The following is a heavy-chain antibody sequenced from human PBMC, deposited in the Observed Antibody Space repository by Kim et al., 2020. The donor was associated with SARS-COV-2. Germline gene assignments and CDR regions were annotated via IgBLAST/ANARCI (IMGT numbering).Heavy chain of an antibody. J-gene: IGHJ3*01. D-gene: IGHD6-13*01. CDR3: ARAYSSGWYTAFDV. V-gene: IGHV3-64*01. Sequence: YASTVKGSLTISRDNSKNTLYLQMGGLRPEDMALYYCARAYSSGWYTAFDVWGQGTMVTVSS.